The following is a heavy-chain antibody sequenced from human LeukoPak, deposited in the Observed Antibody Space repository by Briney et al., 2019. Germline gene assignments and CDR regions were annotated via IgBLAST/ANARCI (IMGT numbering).Heavy chain of an antibody. J-gene: IGHJ4*02. V-gene: IGHV3-23*01. CDR3: AKTGRSDY. CDR1: GFTFSSYV. D-gene: IGHD1-1*01. Sequence: GGSLRLSCAASGFTFSSYVMNWVRQAPGKGLEWVSGISGSGSSTYYADSVKGRFTISRDNSKNTLYLQLNSLRTEDTAVYYCAKTGRSDYWGQGTLVTVSS. CDR2: ISGSGSST.